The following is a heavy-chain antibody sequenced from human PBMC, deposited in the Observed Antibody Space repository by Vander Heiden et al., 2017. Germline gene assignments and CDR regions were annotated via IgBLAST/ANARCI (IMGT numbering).Heavy chain of an antibody. CDR2: ISIDGNNK. CDR1: GFPPRTYG. CDR3: AKRHCVGGDCYHIDS. Sequence: QVQLVESGGGVVQPGRSLRLPCAASGFPPRTYGMRWVRQAPGKGLEWVAFISIDGNNKYYADSVKGRFTISRDNSGNTLFLQMNSLRAEDTAVYYCAKRHCVGGDCYHIDSWGQGTLVTVSS. D-gene: IGHD2-21*02. J-gene: IGHJ4*02. V-gene: IGHV3-30*18.